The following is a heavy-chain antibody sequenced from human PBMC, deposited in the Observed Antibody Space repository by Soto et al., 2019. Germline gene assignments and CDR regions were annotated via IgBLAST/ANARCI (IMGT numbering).Heavy chain of an antibody. J-gene: IGHJ4*02. CDR3: ARAEWGDYYDSSGYYYGY. CDR2: IWYDGSNK. Sequence: PGGSLRLSCAASGFTFSSYGMHWVRQAPGKGLEWVAVIWYDGSNKYYADSVKGRFTISRDNSKNTLYLQMNSLRAEDTAVYYCARAEWGDYYDSSGYYYGYWGQGT. CDR1: GFTFSSYG. V-gene: IGHV3-33*01. D-gene: IGHD3-22*01.